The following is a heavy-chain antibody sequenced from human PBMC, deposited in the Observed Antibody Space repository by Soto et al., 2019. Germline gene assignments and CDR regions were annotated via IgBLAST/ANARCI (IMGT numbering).Heavy chain of an antibody. CDR1: GYTFTSYD. CDR2: MNPNSGNT. Sequence: WASVKVSCKASGYTFTSYDINWVRQATGQGLEWMGWMNPNSGNTGYAQKFQGGVTMTRNTSISTAYMELSSLRSEDTAVYYCARGIGTTGTTKDYWGQGTLVTVAS. V-gene: IGHV1-8*01. J-gene: IGHJ4*02. D-gene: IGHD1-1*01. CDR3: ARGIGTTGTTKDY.